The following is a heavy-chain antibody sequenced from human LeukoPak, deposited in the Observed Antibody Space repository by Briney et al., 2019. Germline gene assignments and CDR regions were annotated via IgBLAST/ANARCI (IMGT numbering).Heavy chain of an antibody. J-gene: IGHJ6*03. Sequence: SETLSLTCTVSGGSISSYYWSWIRQPPGKGLEWIGYIYYSGSTNYNPSLKSRVTISVDTSKNQFSLKLSSVTAADTAVYYCARTRGSYHYYYYYYMDVWGKGTTVTISS. V-gene: IGHV4-59*01. CDR3: ARTRGSYHYYYYYYMDV. CDR1: GGSISSYY. CDR2: IYYSGST. D-gene: IGHD1-26*01.